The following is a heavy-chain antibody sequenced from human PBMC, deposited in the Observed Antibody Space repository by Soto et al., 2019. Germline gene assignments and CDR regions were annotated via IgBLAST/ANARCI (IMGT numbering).Heavy chain of an antibody. Sequence: GGSLRLSCAASGFTFSSYWMSWVRQAPGKGLEWVANIKQDGSEKYYVDSVKGRFTISRDNAKNSLYLQMNSLRAEDTAVYYCAREGAYSNHAAHGGIDYWGQGTLVTVSS. CDR1: GFTFSSYW. CDR3: AREGAYSNHAAHGGIDY. D-gene: IGHD4-4*01. J-gene: IGHJ4*02. CDR2: IKQDGSEK. V-gene: IGHV3-7*01.